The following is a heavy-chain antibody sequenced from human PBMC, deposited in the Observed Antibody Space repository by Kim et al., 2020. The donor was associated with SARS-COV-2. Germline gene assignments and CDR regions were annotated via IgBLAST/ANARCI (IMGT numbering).Heavy chain of an antibody. CDR3: SGSSGWYRLDY. D-gene: IGHD6-19*01. Sequence: TNYNPSLKSRVTISEDKAKNHFSLNLNSVTAADTAVYYCSGSSGWYRLDYWGQGTLVTVSS. CDR2: T. J-gene: IGHJ4*02. V-gene: IGHV4-4*02.